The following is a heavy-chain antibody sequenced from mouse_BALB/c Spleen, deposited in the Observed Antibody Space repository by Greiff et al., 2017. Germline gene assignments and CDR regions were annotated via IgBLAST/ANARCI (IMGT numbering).Heavy chain of an antibody. CDR2: ISYDGSN. J-gene: IGHJ2*01. Sequence: EVQLVESGPGLVKPSQSLSLTCSVTGYSITSGYYWNWIRQFPGNKLEWMGYISYDGSNNYNPSLKNRISITRDTSKNQFFLKLNSVTTEDTATYYCARSTTAQYFDYWGQGTTLTVSS. CDR3: ARSTTAQYFDY. V-gene: IGHV3-6*02. D-gene: IGHD1-2*01. CDR1: GYSITSGYY.